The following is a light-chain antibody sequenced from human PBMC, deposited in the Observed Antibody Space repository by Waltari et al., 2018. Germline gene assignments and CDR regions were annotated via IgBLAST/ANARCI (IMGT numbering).Light chain of an antibody. CDR1: QSVRNNY. CDR3: QQYDSSPNT. J-gene: IGKJ2*01. CDR2: GAS. V-gene: IGKV3-20*01. Sequence: EIVLTQSPGTLSLSPGGRATLSCRASQSVRNNYIAWYQKKPGQAPRLLIYGASRRATGIPDRVSGSGSGTDFTLTITRLEPEDFAFYFCQQYDSSPNTFGQGTKVEI.